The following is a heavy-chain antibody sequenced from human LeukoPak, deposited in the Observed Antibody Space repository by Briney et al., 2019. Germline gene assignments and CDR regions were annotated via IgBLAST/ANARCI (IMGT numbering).Heavy chain of an antibody. V-gene: IGHV3-21*01. CDR3: ARDSGGSIEPNDY. CDR1: RFTFSSYS. D-gene: IGHD3-16*01. CDR2: ISSSSYI. J-gene: IGHJ4*02. Sequence: GGSLRLSCAASRFTFSSYSMNWVRQAPGKGLEWVSSISSSSYIYYADSVKGRFTISRDNAKNSLYLQMNSLRAEDTAVYYCARDSGGSIEPNDYWGQGTLVTVSS.